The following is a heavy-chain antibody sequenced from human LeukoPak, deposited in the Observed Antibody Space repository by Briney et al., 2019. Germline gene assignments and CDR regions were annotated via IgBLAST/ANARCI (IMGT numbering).Heavy chain of an antibody. Sequence: PGGSLRLSCPASGFTVSGTHMSWVRQAPGKGLEWVSAMYTGGTTYYADSVTGRFTVSRDTSRNTLFLHMNSLRAEDTAVYYCAKDEATSGGGLASWGQGTLVIVSS. J-gene: IGHJ5*01. CDR2: MYTGGTT. CDR1: GFTVSGTH. V-gene: IGHV3-53*01. D-gene: IGHD3-16*01. CDR3: AKDEATSGGGLAS.